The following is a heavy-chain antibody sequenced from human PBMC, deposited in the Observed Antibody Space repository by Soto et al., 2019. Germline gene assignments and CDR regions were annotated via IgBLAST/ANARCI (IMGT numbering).Heavy chain of an antibody. CDR3: ARVRTHYDILTGSASGFYYYYGMDV. CDR1: GYTFTSYG. CDR2: ISAYNGNT. J-gene: IGHJ6*02. D-gene: IGHD3-9*01. V-gene: IGHV1-18*01. Sequence: QVQLVQSGAEVKKPGASVKVSCKSSGYTFTSYGISWVRQAPGQGLEWMVWISAYNGNTNYAQKLQGRVTMTTDTSMSTAYMELRSLRSDDTAVYYCARVRTHYDILTGSASGFYYYYGMDVWGHGTTVTVSS.